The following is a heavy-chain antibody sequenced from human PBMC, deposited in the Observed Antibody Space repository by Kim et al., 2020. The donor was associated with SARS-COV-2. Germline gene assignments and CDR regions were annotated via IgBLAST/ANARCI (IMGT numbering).Heavy chain of an antibody. J-gene: IGHJ4*02. CDR2: INHSGST. Sequence: SETLSLTCAVYGGSFSGYYWSWIRQPPGKGLEWIGEINHSGSTNYNPSLKSRVTISVDTSKNQFSLKLSSVTAADTAVYYCARNPFDYYGSGSSLYWGQG. V-gene: IGHV4-34*01. CDR1: GGSFSGYY. CDR3: ARNPFDYYGSGSSLY. D-gene: IGHD3-10*01.